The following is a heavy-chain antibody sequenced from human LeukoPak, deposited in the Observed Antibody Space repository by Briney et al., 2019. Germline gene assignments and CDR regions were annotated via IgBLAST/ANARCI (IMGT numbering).Heavy chain of an antibody. CDR3: ARHVEVAALDYYYYYYMDV. CDR1: GGSISSYY. J-gene: IGHJ6*03. CDR2: IYYSGST. V-gene: IGHV4-59*08. Sequence: SETLSLTCTVSGGSISSYYWSWIRQPPGKGLEWIGYIYYSGSTDYNPSLKSRVTISVDTSKNQFSLKLSSVTAADTAVYYCARHVEVAALDYYYYYYMDVWGKGTTDTISS. D-gene: IGHD6-19*01.